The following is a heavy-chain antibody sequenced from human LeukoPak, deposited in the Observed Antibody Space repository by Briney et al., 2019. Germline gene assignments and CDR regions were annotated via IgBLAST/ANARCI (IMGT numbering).Heavy chain of an antibody. D-gene: IGHD3-9*01. J-gene: IGHJ4*02. CDR2: INTDGSIT. CDR3: ARVRRDDILTGYYLYYFDY. V-gene: IGHV3-74*03. Sequence: PGGSLRLSCAASGFTFSTYLMHWVRQAPGKGLVWVSRINTDGSITTYADSVKGRFTISRDNAKNSLYLQMNSLRDEDTAVYYCARVRRDDILTGYYLYYFDYWGQGTLVTVSS. CDR1: GFTFSTYL.